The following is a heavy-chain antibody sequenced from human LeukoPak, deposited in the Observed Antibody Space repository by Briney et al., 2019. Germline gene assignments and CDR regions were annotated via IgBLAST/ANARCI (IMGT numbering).Heavy chain of an antibody. CDR3: ARGYIAVAGKVLVY. D-gene: IGHD6-19*01. J-gene: IGHJ4*02. V-gene: IGHV1-8*01. CDR1: GYTFTSYD. CDR2: MNPNSGNT. Sequence: ASVKVSCKASGYTFTSYDINWVRQATGQGLEWMGWMNPNSGNTGYAQKFQGRVTMTRNTSISTAYMELSSLRSEDTAVYYCARGYIAVAGKVLVYWGQGALVTVSS.